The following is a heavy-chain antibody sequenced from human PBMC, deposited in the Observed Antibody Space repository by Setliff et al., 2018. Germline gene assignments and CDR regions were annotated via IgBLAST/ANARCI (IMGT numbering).Heavy chain of an antibody. D-gene: IGHD3-22*01. CDR2: VYYSGNT. CDR1: GGSISTTDCY. CDR3: ARYDSSGYSENYYFDY. V-gene: IGHV4-39*07. Sequence: SETLSLTCTVSGGSISTTDCYWGWIRQPPGKGLEWIGCVYYSGNTYYSPSLKSRVTMFVDTSKNQFSLMLYSVTAADTAIYYCARYDSSGYSENYYFDYWGQGTLVTVS. J-gene: IGHJ4*02.